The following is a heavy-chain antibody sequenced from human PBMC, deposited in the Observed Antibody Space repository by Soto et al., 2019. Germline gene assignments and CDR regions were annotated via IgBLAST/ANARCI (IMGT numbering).Heavy chain of an antibody. CDR3: ARDHGYSSSKPHGMDV. D-gene: IGHD6-6*01. CDR2: ISSSSSYI. CDR1: GFTFTSYS. J-gene: IGHJ6*02. Sequence: PGGSLRLSCAASGFTFTSYSMNWVRQAPGKRLEWVSSISSSSSYIYYAASVKGRFTISRDNAKNSMYLQMNSMSDEDTPVNYCARDHGYSSSKPHGMDVQGQGSTGAVCS. V-gene: IGHV3-21*01.